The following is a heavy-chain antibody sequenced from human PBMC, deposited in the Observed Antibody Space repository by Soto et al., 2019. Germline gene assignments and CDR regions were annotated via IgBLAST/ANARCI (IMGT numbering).Heavy chain of an antibody. J-gene: IGHJ4*02. CDR3: AGLWATVAGPLYFDS. CDR1: GDSISSNSYY. Sequence: QLQLQVSGPGLVKPSETLSLTCTVSGDSISSNSYYWGWMCQPPGKGLEWIGGLSFSGTTYYNPCLKSGLTICVDTSKSQFYLKWSSVTAADTAVYYCAGLWATVAGPLYFDSWGQGALVTVSS. V-gene: IGHV4-39*01. D-gene: IGHD6-19*01. CDR2: LSFSGTT.